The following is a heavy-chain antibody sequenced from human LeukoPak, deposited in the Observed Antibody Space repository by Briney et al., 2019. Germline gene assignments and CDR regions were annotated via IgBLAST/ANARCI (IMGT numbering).Heavy chain of an antibody. V-gene: IGHV3-21*01. Sequence: GGSLRLSCAASGFTFSSYGMHWVRQAPGKGLEWVSSISSDSGYIYYADSVRGRFTVSRDNAKSSLFLQMNSLRDDDTAVYYCARVHCSGRGCFQRYDGFHIWGQGTVVTVSS. CDR3: ARVHCSGRGCFQRYDGFHI. J-gene: IGHJ3*02. D-gene: IGHD2-15*01. CDR2: ISSDSGYI. CDR1: GFTFSSYG.